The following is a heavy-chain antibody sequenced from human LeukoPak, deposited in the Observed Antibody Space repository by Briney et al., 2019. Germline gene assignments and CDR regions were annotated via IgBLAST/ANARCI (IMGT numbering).Heavy chain of an antibody. J-gene: IGHJ5*02. V-gene: IGHV1-2*02. CDR3: ARGGMAGTYNWFDP. CDR1: GYTFTGYY. CDR2: INPNSGGT. D-gene: IGHD2-8*01. Sequence: ASVKVSCKASGYTFTGYYMHWVRQAPGQGLEWMGWINPNSGGTNYAQKFQGRVTMTRDTSISTAYMELSRLRSDGTAVYYCARGGMAGTYNWFDPWGQGTLVTVSS.